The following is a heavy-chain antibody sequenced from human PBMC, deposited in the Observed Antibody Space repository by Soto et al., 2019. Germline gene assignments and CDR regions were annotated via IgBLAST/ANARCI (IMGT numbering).Heavy chain of an antibody. J-gene: IGHJ4*02. CDR3: AIGHWLGK. Sequence: EVQLVDSGGALVQPGESLRLSCAASGFTFSDYFMTWVRQAPGKGLEWVATIKQDGNEKYYVDSVKGRFTISRDNAKYSLYLQMNALRAEDTAVYYCAIGHWLGKWGQGTLVTVSS. D-gene: IGHD6-19*01. CDR2: IKQDGNEK. CDR1: GFTFSDYF. V-gene: IGHV3-7*01.